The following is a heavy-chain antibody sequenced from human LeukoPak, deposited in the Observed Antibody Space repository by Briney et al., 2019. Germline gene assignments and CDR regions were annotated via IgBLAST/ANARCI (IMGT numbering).Heavy chain of an antibody. V-gene: IGHV2-70*04. D-gene: IGHD3-10*01. CDR3: ARIQTLRFGELLFDY. CDR2: IDWDDDK. J-gene: IGHJ4*02. CDR1: GFSPSTSGMR. Sequence: SGPALVKPTQTLTLTCTFSGFSPSTSGMRVSWIRQPPGKALEWLARIDWDDDKFYSTSLKTRLTISKDTSKNQVVLTMTNMDPVDTATYYCARIQTLRFGELLFDYWGQGTLVTVSS.